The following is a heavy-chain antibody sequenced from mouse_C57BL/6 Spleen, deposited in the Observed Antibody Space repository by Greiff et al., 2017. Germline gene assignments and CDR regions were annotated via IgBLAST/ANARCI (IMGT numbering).Heavy chain of an antibody. J-gene: IGHJ2*01. Sequence: VKLVESGPELVKPGASVKISCKASGYAFSSSWMNWVKQRPGKGLEWIGRIYPGDGDTNYNGKFKGKATLTADKSSSTAYMQLSSLTSEDSAVYFCARQAYYGNYASDYWGQGTTLTVSS. CDR3: ARQAYYGNYASDY. D-gene: IGHD2-10*01. V-gene: IGHV1-82*01. CDR2: IYPGDGDT. CDR1: GYAFSSSW.